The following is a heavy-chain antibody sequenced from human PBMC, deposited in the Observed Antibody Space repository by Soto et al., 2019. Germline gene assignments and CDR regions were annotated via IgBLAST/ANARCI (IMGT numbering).Heavy chain of an antibody. CDR3: AKLEWGGSRPFEH. CDR2: ISGSGGST. V-gene: IGHV3-23*01. J-gene: IGHJ1*01. Sequence: EVQLLESGGGLVQPGGSLRLSCAASGFTFSSYAMSWVRQAPGKGLEWVSAISGSGGSTYYADSVEGRFTISRDNSKNTLYLQMNSLRAEDTAVYYCAKLEWGGSRPFEHWGQGTLVTVSS. CDR1: GFTFSSYA. D-gene: IGHD2-15*01.